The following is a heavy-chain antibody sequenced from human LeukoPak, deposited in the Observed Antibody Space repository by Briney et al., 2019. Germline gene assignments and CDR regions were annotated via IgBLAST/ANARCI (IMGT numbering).Heavy chain of an antibody. CDR3: AKDGDRGGGFDWFGGRREYYYYGMDV. D-gene: IGHD3-9*01. V-gene: IGHV3-30*18. J-gene: IGHJ6*02. Sequence: GGSLRLSCAASGFTFSSYGMHWVRQAPGKGLEWVAVISYDGSNKYYADSVKGRFTISRDNSKNTLYLQMNSLRAEDTAVYYCAKDGDRGGGFDWFGGRREYYYYGMDVWGQGTTVTVSS. CDR2: ISYDGSNK. CDR1: GFTFSSYG.